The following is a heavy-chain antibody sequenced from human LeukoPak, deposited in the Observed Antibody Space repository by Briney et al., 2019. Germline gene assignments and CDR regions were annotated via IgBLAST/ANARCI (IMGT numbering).Heavy chain of an antibody. CDR3: AKVVSWDHFDY. J-gene: IGHJ4*02. CDR2: ISGSGGNT. V-gene: IGHV3-23*01. CDR1: GFTFSSYG. D-gene: IGHD1-26*01. Sequence: PGGSLRLSCAASGFTFSSYGMSWVRRAPGKGPEWVSGISGSGGNTYYADSVKGRFTISRDNSQDTLYLQMNPLRAEDTAVYYCAKVVSWDHFDYWGQGTLVTVSS.